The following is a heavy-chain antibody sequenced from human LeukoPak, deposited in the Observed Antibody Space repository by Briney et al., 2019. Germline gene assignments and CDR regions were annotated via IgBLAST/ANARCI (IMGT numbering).Heavy chain of an antibody. D-gene: IGHD6-13*01. V-gene: IGHV1-2*02. Sequence: ASVKVSCEASGYTFIDYYIHWVRQAPGQGLEWMGWINPNSGGPYYAQKFQGRVTMTRDTSINTAYMELSGLTSDDTAVYYCARRLSTWSEGWFDPWGQGTLVTVSS. CDR1: GYTFIDYY. CDR3: ARRLSTWSEGWFDP. CDR2: INPNSGGP. J-gene: IGHJ5*02.